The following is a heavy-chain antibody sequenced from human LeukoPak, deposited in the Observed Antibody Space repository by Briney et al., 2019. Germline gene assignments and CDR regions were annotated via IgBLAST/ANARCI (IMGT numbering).Heavy chain of an antibody. J-gene: IGHJ4*02. D-gene: IGHD2-2*02. Sequence: GGSLRLSXAASGFTFTDHYMDWVRQAPGKGLEWVARTRNKPNSYTTEYAASVKGRFTISRDVSKNSVYLQMNSLETEDTAVYYCARAQHCTTSCYKTWDYWGQGTLVTVYS. CDR2: TRNKPNSYTT. CDR3: ARAQHCTTSCYKTWDY. V-gene: IGHV3-72*01. CDR1: GFTFTDHY.